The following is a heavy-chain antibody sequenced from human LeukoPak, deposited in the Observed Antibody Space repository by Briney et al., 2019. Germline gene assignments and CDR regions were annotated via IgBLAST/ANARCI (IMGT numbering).Heavy chain of an antibody. CDR2: INHSGST. V-gene: IGHV4-34*01. D-gene: IGHD1-26*01. J-gene: IGHJ5*02. Sequence: SETLSLTCAVYGGSFSGYYWSWIRQPPGKGLEWIGEINHSGSTYYNPSLKSRVTISVDTSKNQFSLKLSSVTAADTAVYYCARTSENWFDPWGQGTLVTVSS. CDR3: ARTSENWFDP. CDR1: GGSFSGYY.